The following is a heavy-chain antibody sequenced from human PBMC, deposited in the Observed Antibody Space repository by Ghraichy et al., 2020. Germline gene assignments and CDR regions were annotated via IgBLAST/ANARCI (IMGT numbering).Heavy chain of an antibody. D-gene: IGHD6-19*01. J-gene: IGHJ4*02. CDR3: ARDRRGVAVAGTRFDY. V-gene: IGHV3-21*01. CDR2: ISSSSSYI. CDR1: GFTFSSYS. Sequence: GGSLRLSCAASGFTFSSYSMNWVRQAPGKGLEWVSSISSSSSYIYYADSVKGRFTISRDNAKNSLYLQMNSLRAEDTAVYYCARDRRGVAVAGTRFDYWGQGTLVTVSS.